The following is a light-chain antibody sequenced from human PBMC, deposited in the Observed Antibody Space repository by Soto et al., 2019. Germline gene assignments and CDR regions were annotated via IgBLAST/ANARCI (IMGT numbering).Light chain of an antibody. V-gene: IGKV1-5*01. CDR2: DAS. Sequence: IQMTQAPSTLTGSVGDRVTITCRASQTISSWLAWYQQKPGKAPKLLIYDASSLESGVPSRFSGSGSGTEFTLTISSLQPNDFATYYCQQYNSYSWTFGQGTKV. CDR1: QTISSW. CDR3: QQYNSYSWT. J-gene: IGKJ1*01.